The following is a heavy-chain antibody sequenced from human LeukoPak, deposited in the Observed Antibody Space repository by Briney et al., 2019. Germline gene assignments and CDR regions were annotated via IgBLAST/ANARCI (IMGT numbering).Heavy chain of an antibody. V-gene: IGHV1-2*04. D-gene: IGHD3-22*01. J-gene: IGHJ4*02. Sequence: ASVKVSCKASGYTFSAYYIQWVRQAPGQGLEWMGWINPNSGGTNYAQKFQGWVTMTTDTSTSTAYMELRRLRSDDTAVYYCASLSYYDLSGYFYWGQGTLVTVSS. CDR1: GYTFSAYY. CDR3: ASLSYYDLSGYFY. CDR2: INPNSGGT.